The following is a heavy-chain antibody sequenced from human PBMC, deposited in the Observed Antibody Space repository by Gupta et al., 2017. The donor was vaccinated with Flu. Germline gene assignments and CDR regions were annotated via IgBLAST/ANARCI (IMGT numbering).Heavy chain of an antibody. Sequence: QVQLVQSGAEVKKPGSSVKVSCKASGGTFSTYIISWVRQAPGQGLEWMGEIIATFPTANYAQKFQGRVTITADESTSTAYMDVSSLTSEDTAVYYCARVRGCGGDCYYFDYWGQGTLVTVSS. D-gene: IGHD2-21*02. V-gene: IGHV1-69*01. CDR2: IIATFPTA. CDR1: GGTFSTYI. CDR3: ARVRGCGGDCYYFDY. J-gene: IGHJ4*02.